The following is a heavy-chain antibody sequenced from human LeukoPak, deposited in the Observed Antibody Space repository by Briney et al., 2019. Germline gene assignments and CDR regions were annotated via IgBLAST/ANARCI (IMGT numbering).Heavy chain of an antibody. Sequence: GGSLRLSCAASGFTFSNYAMTWVRQAPGKGLEWVSVINIADDSSQYADSVKGRFTISRDNSNNILYLQMNSLRGEDTAMYYCVKGESGSYYVYWGQGTLVTVSS. J-gene: IGHJ4*02. CDR3: VKGESGSYYVY. CDR1: GFTFSNYA. CDR2: INIADDSS. D-gene: IGHD1-26*01. V-gene: IGHV3-23*01.